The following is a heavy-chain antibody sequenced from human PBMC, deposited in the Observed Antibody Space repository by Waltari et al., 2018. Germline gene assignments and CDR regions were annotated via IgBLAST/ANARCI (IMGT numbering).Heavy chain of an antibody. D-gene: IGHD7-27*01. CDR1: GFTFSSYA. CDR3: ARSPERVGIDY. CDR2: ISYDGSNK. V-gene: IGHV3-30-3*01. Sequence: QVQLVESGGGVVQPGRSLRLSCAASGFTFSSYAMHWVRQAPGKGLEWVAVISYDGSNKYYADSVKGRFTISRDNSKNTLYLQMNSLRAEDTAVYYCARSPERVGIDYWGQGTLVTVSS. J-gene: IGHJ4*02.